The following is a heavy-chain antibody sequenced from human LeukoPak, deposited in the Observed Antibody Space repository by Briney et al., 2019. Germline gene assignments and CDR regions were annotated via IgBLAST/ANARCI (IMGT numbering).Heavy chain of an antibody. CDR2: INHSGST. Sequence: SETLSLTCAVYGGSFSGYYWSWIRQPPGKGLEWIGEINHSGSTNYNPSLKSRVTISVDTSKNQFSLKLSSVTAADTAVYYCARGYYSNVRWRQGTMVTVSS. D-gene: IGHD4-11*01. V-gene: IGHV4-34*01. CDR3: ARGYYSNVR. CDR1: GGSFSGYY. J-gene: IGHJ3*01.